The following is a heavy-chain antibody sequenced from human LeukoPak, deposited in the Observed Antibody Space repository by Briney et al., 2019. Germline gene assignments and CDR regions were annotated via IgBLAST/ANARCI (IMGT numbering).Heavy chain of an antibody. Sequence: SETLSLTCTVSGGSMSSYYWSWIRQPPGKGLEWIGYVYYSGTTNYNPSLRSRVTISVDTSKNQFSLKLSSVTAADTAVYYCARRVVRGVIGADYWGQGTLVTVSS. CDR2: VYYSGTT. CDR3: ARRVVRGVIGADY. CDR1: GGSMSSYY. V-gene: IGHV4-59*12. J-gene: IGHJ4*02. D-gene: IGHD3-10*01.